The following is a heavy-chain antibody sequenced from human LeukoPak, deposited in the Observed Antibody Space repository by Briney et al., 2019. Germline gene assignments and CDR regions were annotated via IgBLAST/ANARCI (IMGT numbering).Heavy chain of an antibody. Sequence: SETLSLTCTVSGGSISSYYWSWIRQPAGKGLEWIGHIYTSGSTNYNPSLKSRVTMSVDTSKNQFSLKLSSVTAADTAVYYCAIEYYYGSGSYYQGYWGQGTLVTVSS. J-gene: IGHJ4*02. V-gene: IGHV4-4*07. D-gene: IGHD3-10*01. CDR2: IYTSGST. CDR1: GGSISSYY. CDR3: AIEYYYGSGSYYQGY.